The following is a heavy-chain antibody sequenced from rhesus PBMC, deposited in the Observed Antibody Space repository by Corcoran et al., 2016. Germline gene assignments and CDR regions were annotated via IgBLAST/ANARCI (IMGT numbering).Heavy chain of an antibody. CDR2: IGGSSGRT. CDR3: ARGDTATVDDAFDF. CDR1: GYSISRGYG. J-gene: IGHJ3*01. V-gene: IGHV4-127*01. Sequence: QVQLQESGPGLVKPSETLPLTCAVSGYSISRGYGRRWIRHPPGKGLEWIGYIGGSSGRTNYNPSLKSRVTISKDTSKNQFSLKLSSVTAADTAVYYGARGDTATVDDAFDFWGQGLRVTVSS. D-gene: IGHD5-12*01.